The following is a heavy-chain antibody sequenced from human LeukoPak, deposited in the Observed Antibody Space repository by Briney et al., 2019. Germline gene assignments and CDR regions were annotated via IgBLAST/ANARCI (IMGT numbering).Heavy chain of an antibody. CDR3: ARDRGSSYSYGGGFDY. J-gene: IGHJ4*02. Sequence: PSETLSLTCTVSGGSIGSYYWHWIRQPPGKGLEWIGNIFYSGSTNYNPSLKSRVTISVDTSKNQFSLKLSSVTAADTAVYYCARDRGSSYSYGGGFDYWGQGTLVTVSS. CDR1: GGSIGSYY. D-gene: IGHD5-18*01. CDR2: IFYSGST. V-gene: IGHV4-59*01.